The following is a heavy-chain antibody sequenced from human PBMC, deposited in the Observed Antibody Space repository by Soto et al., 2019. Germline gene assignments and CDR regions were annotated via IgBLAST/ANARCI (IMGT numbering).Heavy chain of an antibody. CDR3: ARDTVQLWASFDY. Sequence: GGSLRLSCAASGFTFSSYAMSWVRQAPGKGLEWVSAISGSGGSTYYADSVKGRFTISRDNAKNSLYLQMNSLRAEDTAVYYCARDTVQLWASFDYWGQGTPVTVSS. CDR2: ISGSGGST. J-gene: IGHJ4*02. D-gene: IGHD5-18*01. CDR1: GFTFSSYA. V-gene: IGHV3-23*01.